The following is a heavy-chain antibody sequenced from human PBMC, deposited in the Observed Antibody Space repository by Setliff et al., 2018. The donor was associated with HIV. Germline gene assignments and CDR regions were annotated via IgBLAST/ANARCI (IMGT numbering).Heavy chain of an antibody. J-gene: IGHJ3*02. D-gene: IGHD5-18*01. Sequence: PSETLSLTCTVSGGSISSHYWSWIRQPPGKGLEWIGGIYYSGSTNYNPSLKSRVTLSLDTSKNQFSLKLSSVTAADTAVYYCARIAEGSLCHTGAFDIWGQGTMVTVSS. CDR3: ARIAEGSLCHTGAFDI. V-gene: IGHV4-59*08. CDR1: GGSISSHY. CDR2: IYYSGST.